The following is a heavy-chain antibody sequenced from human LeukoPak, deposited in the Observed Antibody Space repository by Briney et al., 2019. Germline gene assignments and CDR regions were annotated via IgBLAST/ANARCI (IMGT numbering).Heavy chain of an antibody. V-gene: IGHV4-39*07. D-gene: IGHD1-1*01. J-gene: IGHJ4*02. CDR3: ARGPGHSFKY. Sequence: SETLSLTCTVSGGSISSSSYYWTWIRQSPGKGLEWLGEISHTGNTHYNPSLKSRVTVSVDISADMSTTRVSLNLKSVTAADTAIYYCARGPGHSFKYWGQGTRVTVSS. CDR1: GGSISSSSYY. CDR2: ISHTGNT.